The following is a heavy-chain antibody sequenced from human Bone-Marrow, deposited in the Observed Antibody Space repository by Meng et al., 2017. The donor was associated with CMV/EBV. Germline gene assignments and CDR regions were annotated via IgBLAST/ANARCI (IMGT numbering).Heavy chain of an antibody. CDR1: GGTFSSYA. CDR2: IIPIFGTA. Sequence: SVKVSCKASGGTFSSYAISWVRQAPGQGLEWMGGIIPIFGTANYAQKFQGRVTITTDESTSTAYMELSSLRSEDTAVYYCARGYCSGGSCYWNYYYGMDVWGQRTTVTVSS. D-gene: IGHD2-15*01. J-gene: IGHJ6*02. V-gene: IGHV1-69*05. CDR3: ARGYCSGGSCYWNYYYGMDV.